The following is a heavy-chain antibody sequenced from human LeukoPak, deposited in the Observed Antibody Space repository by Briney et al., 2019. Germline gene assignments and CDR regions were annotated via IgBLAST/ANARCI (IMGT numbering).Heavy chain of an antibody. CDR2: ISYDGTSK. J-gene: IGHJ4*02. V-gene: IGHV3-30-3*01. Sequence: GRSLRLSCAASGFTFSNYAMHWVRQTPGRGLEWVAVISYDGTSKYYGDSVQGRFTISRDNAKNTLYLQMNSLRAEDTAVYYCARDLSGYSSSAEGYWGQGILVTVSS. D-gene: IGHD6-6*01. CDR3: ARDLSGYSSSAEGY. CDR1: GFTFSNYA.